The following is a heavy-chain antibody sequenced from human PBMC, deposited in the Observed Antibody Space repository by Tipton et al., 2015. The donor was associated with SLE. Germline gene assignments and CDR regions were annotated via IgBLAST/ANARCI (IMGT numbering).Heavy chain of an antibody. CDR2: IIPIFGSP. V-gene: IGHV1-69*06. D-gene: IGHD6-19*01. CDR3: ARDSSGGEYNWLDP. Sequence: QVQLVQSGAEVKKPGSSVKVSCKASGGTFSSYAISWVRQAPGQGLEWMGRIIPIFGSPNYAQKLQGRGTMTTDTSTSTAYMELRSLRSDDTAVYYCARDSSGGEYNWLDPWGQGTLVTVSS. J-gene: IGHJ5*02. CDR1: GGTFSSYA.